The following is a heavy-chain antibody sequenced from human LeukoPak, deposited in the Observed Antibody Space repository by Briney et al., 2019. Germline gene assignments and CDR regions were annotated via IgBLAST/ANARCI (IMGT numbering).Heavy chain of an antibody. V-gene: IGHV3-48*03. Sequence: GGSLRLSCAASGFTFSSYEMNWVRQAPGKGLEWVSYISSSGSTIYYADSVKGRFTISRDNAKNSLYLQMNSLRAEDTAVYYCARDYGGNPFDYWGQGTLVTVSS. J-gene: IGHJ4*02. D-gene: IGHD4-23*01. CDR3: ARDYGGNPFDY. CDR2: ISSSGSTI. CDR1: GFTFSSYE.